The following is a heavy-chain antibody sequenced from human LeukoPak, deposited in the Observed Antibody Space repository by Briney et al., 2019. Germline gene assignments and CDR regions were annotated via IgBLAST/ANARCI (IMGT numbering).Heavy chain of an antibody. V-gene: IGHV3-23*01. CDR3: AKDPRFLEWLLPYFDY. D-gene: IGHD3-3*01. J-gene: IGHJ4*02. CDR1: GFTFSSYA. CDR2: ISGSGGST. Sequence: GESLRLSCAASGFTFSSYAMSWVRQAPGKGLEWISAISGSGGSTYYAESVKGRFTISRDNSKNTLYLQMNSLRAEDTAVYYCAKDPRFLEWLLPYFDYWGQGTLVTVSS.